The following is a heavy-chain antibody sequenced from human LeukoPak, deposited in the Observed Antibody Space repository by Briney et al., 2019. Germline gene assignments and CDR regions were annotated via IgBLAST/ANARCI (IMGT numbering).Heavy chain of an antibody. D-gene: IGHD7-27*01. CDR2: FSGSGGST. CDR3: ARDYVWGSSEYEY. CDR1: GFTLSNYA. J-gene: IGHJ4*02. V-gene: IGHV3-23*01. Sequence: PGGSLRLSCAASGFTLSNYAMSWGRQAPGKGLSWVSSFSGSGGSTYYADSVKGRFTISRDNSKNSLYLHMNSLRVEDTAIYYCARDYVWGSSEYEYWGQGTLVTVSS.